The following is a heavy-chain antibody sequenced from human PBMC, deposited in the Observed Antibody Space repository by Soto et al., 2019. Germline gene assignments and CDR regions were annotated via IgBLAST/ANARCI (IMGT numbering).Heavy chain of an antibody. CDR2: INPNSGAT. J-gene: IGHJ1*01. D-gene: IGHD3-3*01. CDR3: SRGGGTILAPLL. CDR1: GYTFTGYF. V-gene: IGHV1-2*02. Sequence: GASVKVSCKASGYTFTGYFMHWVRQAPGQGLEWMGWINPNSGATKYAQKFQGRVTLSRDTSISTAYMELSGLRSDDTAVYYCSRGGGTILAPLLWGQATLVTVSS.